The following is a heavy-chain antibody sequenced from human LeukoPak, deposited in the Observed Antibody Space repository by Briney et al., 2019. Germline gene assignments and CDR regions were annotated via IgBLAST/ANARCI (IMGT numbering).Heavy chain of an antibody. Sequence: GGSLRLSCAASGFTFTNYWMSWVRQAPGKGLEWVASIKEGGSEKYYVDSVKGRLTISRDNAKNSVYLQMNSLRTEDTAVYYCARGPHWGQGTLVTVSS. CDR3: ARGPH. J-gene: IGHJ4*02. CDR1: GFTFTNYW. CDR2: IKEGGSEK. V-gene: IGHV3-7*01.